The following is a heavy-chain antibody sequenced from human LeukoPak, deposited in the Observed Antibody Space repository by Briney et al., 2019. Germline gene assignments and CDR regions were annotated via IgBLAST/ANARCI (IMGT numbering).Heavy chain of an antibody. Sequence: GRSLRLSCAASGFTFSSYGMHWVRQAPGKGLEWVAVISYDGRSKYYADSVKGRFTISRDNSKSTLNLQMNSLRAEDTAVYYCARERTVMVSREFDYWGQGTLVIVSA. J-gene: IGHJ4*02. CDR3: ARERTVMVSREFDY. CDR1: GFTFSSYG. D-gene: IGHD5-18*01. CDR2: ISYDGRSK. V-gene: IGHV3-30*03.